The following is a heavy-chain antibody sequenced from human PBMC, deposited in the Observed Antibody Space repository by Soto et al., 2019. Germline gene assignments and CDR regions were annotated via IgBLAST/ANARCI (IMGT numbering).Heavy chain of an antibody. D-gene: IGHD5-18*01. CDR3: AGRSHTANWFDP. J-gene: IGHJ5*02. V-gene: IGHV1-18*01. CDR1: GYTFTSYG. Sequence: ASVKVSCKASGYTFTSYGISWVRQAPGQGLEWMGWISAYNGNTNYAQKLQGRVTMTTDTSTSTAYMELRSLRSDDTAVYYCAGRSHTANWFDPWGQGTLVTVSS. CDR2: ISAYNGNT.